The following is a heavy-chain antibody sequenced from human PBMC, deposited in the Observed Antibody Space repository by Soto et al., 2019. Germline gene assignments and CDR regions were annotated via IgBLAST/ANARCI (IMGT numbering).Heavy chain of an antibody. CDR2: IWYDGSNK. CDR3: ARELPYCSGGSCYSSYYYYGMDV. V-gene: IGHV3-33*01. D-gene: IGHD2-15*01. J-gene: IGHJ6*02. CDR1: GFTFSSYG. Sequence: GGSLRLSCAASGFTFSSYGMHWVRQAPGKGLEWVAVIWYDGSNKYYADSVKGRFTISRDNSKNTLYLQMNSLRAEDTAVYYCARELPYCSGGSCYSSYYYYGMDVWGQGTTVTVSS.